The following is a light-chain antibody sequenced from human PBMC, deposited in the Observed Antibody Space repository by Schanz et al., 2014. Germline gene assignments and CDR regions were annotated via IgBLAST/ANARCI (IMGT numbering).Light chain of an antibody. CDR3: QQYNTWPPTLT. Sequence: VMTQSPATLSVSPGESATLSCRASQSVSSNLAWFQQKPGQAPRLLIYRASSRAPGISARFSGSGSGTDFTLTISGLQSEDFAVYYCQQYNTWPPTLTFGQGTRVEIK. CDR2: RAS. CDR1: QSVSSN. V-gene: IGKV3-15*01. J-gene: IGKJ1*01.